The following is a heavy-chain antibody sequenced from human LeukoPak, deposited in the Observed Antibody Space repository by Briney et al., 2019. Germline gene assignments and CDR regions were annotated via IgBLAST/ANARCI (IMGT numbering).Heavy chain of an antibody. D-gene: IGHD3-22*01. Sequence: ASVKVSCKASGYTFFNYGISWVRQAPGQGLEWMGWICAYNGDTKYAQKLQGRVTMTTDTSERTAYKEMRSLRSDDTAVYFCARAGYYDSSGYYHFDYWGQGTLVTVSS. J-gene: IGHJ4*02. CDR3: ARAGYYDSSGYYHFDY. CDR1: GYTFFNYG. V-gene: IGHV1-18*01. CDR2: ICAYNGDT.